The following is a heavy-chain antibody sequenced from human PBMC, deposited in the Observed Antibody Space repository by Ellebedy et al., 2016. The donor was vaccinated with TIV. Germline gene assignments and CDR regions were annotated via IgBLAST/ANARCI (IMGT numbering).Heavy chain of an antibody. Sequence: SETLSLTXAVYGGSFSGYYWSWIRQPPGKGLEWIGEINHSGSTNYNPSLKSRVTISEDTSKNQFSLKLSSVTAADTAVYYCARSSGSYRPYYYYGMDVWGQGTTVTVSS. D-gene: IGHD1-26*01. J-gene: IGHJ6*02. CDR2: INHSGST. CDR1: GGSFSGYY. CDR3: ARSSGSYRPYYYYGMDV. V-gene: IGHV4-34*01.